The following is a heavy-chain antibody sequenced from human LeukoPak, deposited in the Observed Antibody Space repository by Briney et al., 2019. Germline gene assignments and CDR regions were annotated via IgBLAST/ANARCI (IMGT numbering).Heavy chain of an antibody. J-gene: IGHJ6*03. Sequence: GGSLRLSCAASGFIFVNYGMHWVRQAPGKGLEWVSYISTSGSTKYYADSVKGRFTISRDNAKNSLYLQMNSLRAEDTAVYYCARDPVAAPGTNYYHYYMDVWGKGTTVTVSS. CDR2: ISTSGSTK. CDR3: ARDPVAAPGTNYYHYYMDV. CDR1: GFIFVNYG. V-gene: IGHV3-48*04. D-gene: IGHD6-13*01.